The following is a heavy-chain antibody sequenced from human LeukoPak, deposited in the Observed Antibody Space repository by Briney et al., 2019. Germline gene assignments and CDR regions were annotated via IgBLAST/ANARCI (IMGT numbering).Heavy chain of an antibody. CDR3: ARETVATMYNWFDP. J-gene: IGHJ5*02. CDR2: IYYSGST. D-gene: IGHD5-12*01. CDR1: GGSISSYY. Sequence: PSETLSLTCTVSGGSISSYYWSWIRQPPGKGLEWIGYIYYSGSTNYNPSLKSRVTISVDTSKNQFSLKLSSVTAADTAVYHCARETVATMYNWFDPWGQGTLVTVSS. V-gene: IGHV4-59*01.